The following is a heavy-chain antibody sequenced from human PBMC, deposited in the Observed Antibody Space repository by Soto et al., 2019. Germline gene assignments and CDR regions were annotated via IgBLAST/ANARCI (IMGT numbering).Heavy chain of an antibody. D-gene: IGHD3-22*01. V-gene: IGHV3-48*01. Sequence: GGSLRLSCAASGFTFSSYSMNWVRQAPGKGLEWVSYISSRSTTIFYAESVKGRFTISRDKSKYTLYLQMNSLRAEDTALYYCVRPFYDLDSRPPFDHWGPGTLVTVSS. CDR2: ISSRSTTI. CDR3: VRPFYDLDSRPPFDH. CDR1: GFTFSSYS. J-gene: IGHJ4*02.